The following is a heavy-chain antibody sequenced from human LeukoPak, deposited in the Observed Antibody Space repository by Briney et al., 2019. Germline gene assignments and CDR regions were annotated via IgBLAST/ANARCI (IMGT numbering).Heavy chain of an antibody. V-gene: IGHV1-18*01. Sequence: GASVEVSCKASGYTFTSYGISWVRQAPGQGLEWMGWISAYNGNTNYAQKFQGRVTMTRDTSTSTAYMELSSLRSEDTAVYYCVKILKNSGWYGDAFDIWGQGTMVTVSS. CDR3: VKILKNSGWYGDAFDI. CDR1: GYTFTSYG. J-gene: IGHJ3*02. CDR2: ISAYNGNT. D-gene: IGHD6-19*01.